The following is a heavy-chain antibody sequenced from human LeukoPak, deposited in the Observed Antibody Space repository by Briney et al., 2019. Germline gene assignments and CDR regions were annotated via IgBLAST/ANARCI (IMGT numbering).Heavy chain of an antibody. CDR1: GGSISGYY. J-gene: IGHJ6*02. CDR2: IYYSGST. Sequence: SETLSLTCTVSGGSISGYYWSWIRQPPGKGLEWIGYIYYSGSTNYNPSLKSRVTISADTSKNQLSLKLRSVTAADTAMYYCARHSGSYLYYRMDVWGQGTTVTVSS. V-gene: IGHV4-59*08. CDR3: ARHSGSYLYYRMDV. D-gene: IGHD1-26*01.